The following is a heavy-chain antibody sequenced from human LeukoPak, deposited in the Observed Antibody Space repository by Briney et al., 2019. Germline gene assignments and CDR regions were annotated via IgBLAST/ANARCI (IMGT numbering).Heavy chain of an antibody. J-gene: IGHJ4*02. Sequence: SETLSLTCAVYGGSFSGYYWSWIRQPPGKGLEWIGEINHSGSTNYNPSLKSRVTISVDTSKNQFSLKLSSVTAADTAVYYCALPGIAVAGSPFDYWGQGTLVTVSS. V-gene: IGHV4-34*01. CDR3: ALPGIAVAGSPFDY. CDR2: INHSGST. D-gene: IGHD6-19*01. CDR1: GGSFSGYY.